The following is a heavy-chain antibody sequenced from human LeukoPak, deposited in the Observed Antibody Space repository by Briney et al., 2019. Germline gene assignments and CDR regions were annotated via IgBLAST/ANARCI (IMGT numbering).Heavy chain of an antibody. V-gene: IGHV4-59*01. Sequence: SETLSLTCNVSGGSIRGYYWSWIRQPPGKGLEWIGYIYSSGSTNYNPSLKSRVTMSVDTSKNQFSLKVSSVTAADTAVYYCARAGPSSSWHQFDYWGQGTLVTVSS. J-gene: IGHJ4*02. CDR1: GGSIRGYY. CDR3: ARAGPSSSWHQFDY. CDR2: IYSSGST. D-gene: IGHD6-13*01.